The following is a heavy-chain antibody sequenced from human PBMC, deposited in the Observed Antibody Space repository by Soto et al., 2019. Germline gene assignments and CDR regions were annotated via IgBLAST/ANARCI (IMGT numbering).Heavy chain of an antibody. CDR1: GFTFSSYG. CDR2: IWYDGSNK. D-gene: IGHD2-15*01. V-gene: IGHV3-33*01. Sequence: LRLSCAASGFTFSSYGMHWVRQAPGKGLEWVAVIWYDGSNKYYADSVKGRFTISRDNSKNTLYLQMNSLRAEDTAVYYCAREGYCSGGSCDYYYYGMDVWGQGTTVTVSS. J-gene: IGHJ6*02. CDR3: AREGYCSGGSCDYYYYGMDV.